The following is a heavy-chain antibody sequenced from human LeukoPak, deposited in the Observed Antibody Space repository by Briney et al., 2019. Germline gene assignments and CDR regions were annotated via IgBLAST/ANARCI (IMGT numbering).Heavy chain of an antibody. D-gene: IGHD3-10*01. CDR2: ISFDGSEK. V-gene: IGHV3-30*18. CDR3: AKDVKMFRGPMIMRHFDY. J-gene: IGHJ4*02. CDR1: GFTFTTYG. Sequence: PGGFLRLSCAASGFTFTTYGMHWVRQPPGKGLEWVALISFDGSEKYYAESVKGRFTISRDNSKNTLYLQMNSVRVEDTAVYFCAKDVKMFRGPMIMRHFDYWGQGSLVTVSS.